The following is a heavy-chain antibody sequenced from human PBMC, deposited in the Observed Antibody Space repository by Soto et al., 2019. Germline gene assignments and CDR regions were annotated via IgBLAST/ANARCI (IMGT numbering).Heavy chain of an antibody. Sequence: QVQLVESGGGVVQPGRSLRLSCAASGFTFSSYGMHWVRPAPGKGLEWVAVIWYDGSNKYYADSVKVRFTISRDNSKNTLDLQMNSLRAEDTAVDYCARGGLSWIQLWSTNFDYWGQGTMGTVSS. CDR2: IWYDGSNK. CDR3: ARGGLSWIQLWSTNFDY. D-gene: IGHD5-18*01. V-gene: IGHV3-33*01. CDR1: GFTFSSYG. J-gene: IGHJ4*02.